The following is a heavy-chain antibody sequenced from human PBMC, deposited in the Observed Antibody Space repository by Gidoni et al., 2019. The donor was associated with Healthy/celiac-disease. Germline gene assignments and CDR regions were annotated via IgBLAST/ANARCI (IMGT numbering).Heavy chain of an antibody. CDR2: INPNSGGT. V-gene: IGHV1-2*06. D-gene: IGHD3-3*01. Sequence: QVQLVQSGAEVKKPGASVKVSCKASGYPFTGYYMPWVLQAPVQGLEWMGRINPNSGGTNYAQKFQGRVTMTRDTSISTAYMELSRLRSDDTAVYYCARIGLDYDFWSGYLDYFDYWGQGTLVTVSS. J-gene: IGHJ4*02. CDR3: ARIGLDYDFWSGYLDYFDY. CDR1: GYPFTGYY.